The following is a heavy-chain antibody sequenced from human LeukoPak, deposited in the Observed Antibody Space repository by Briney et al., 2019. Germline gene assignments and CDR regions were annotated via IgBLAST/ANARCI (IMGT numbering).Heavy chain of an antibody. Sequence: PGGSLRLSCAASGFTVSSNYMSWVRQAPGKGLEWVSVIYSGGSTYYADSAKGRFTISRDNSKNTLYLQMNSLRAEDTAVYYCARELERLVVVAATPVDDNYWGQGTLVTVSS. CDR1: GFTVSSNY. V-gene: IGHV3-66*02. J-gene: IGHJ4*02. CDR3: ARELERLVVVAATPVDDNY. D-gene: IGHD2-15*01. CDR2: IYSGGST.